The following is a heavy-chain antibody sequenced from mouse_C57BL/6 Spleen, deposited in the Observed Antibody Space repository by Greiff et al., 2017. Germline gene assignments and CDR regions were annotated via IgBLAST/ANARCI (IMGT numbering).Heavy chain of an antibody. J-gene: IGHJ2*01. V-gene: IGHV1-15*01. CDR2: IDPETGGT. Sequence: QVHVKQSGAELVRPGASVTLSCKASGYTFTDYEMHWVKQTPVHGLEWIGAIDPETGGTAYNQKFKGKAILTADKSSSTAYMELRSLTSEDSAVYYCTRGYYSNYFDYWGQGTTLTVSS. CDR3: TRGYYSNYFDY. D-gene: IGHD2-5*01. CDR1: GYTFTDYE.